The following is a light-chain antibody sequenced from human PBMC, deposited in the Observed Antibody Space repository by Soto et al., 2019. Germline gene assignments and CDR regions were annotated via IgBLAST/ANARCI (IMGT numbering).Light chain of an antibody. CDR1: SSNIRAGYD. J-gene: IGLJ2*01. CDR3: QSYDSSLSGSNVV. Sequence: QSVLTQPPSVSGAPGQRVTISCTGSSSNIRAGYDVHWYQQLPGTAPQLLISGNSNRPSGVPDRSSGSKSGTSASLAITGLQAEDEADYYCQSYDSSLSGSNVVFGGGTKLTVL. CDR2: GNS. V-gene: IGLV1-40*01.